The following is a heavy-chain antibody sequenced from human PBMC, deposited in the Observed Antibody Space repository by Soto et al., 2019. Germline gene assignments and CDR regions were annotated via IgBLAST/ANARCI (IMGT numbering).Heavy chain of an antibody. Sequence: QVHLVQSGAEVKEPGASVKVSCKTSGFTFTTHAIHWLRQAPGQRFEWMGWINAGNGNTKYSQTFQDRITITRDASTMTAYMELSSLTFEDRAVYFCARRNSRGPMDHWGQGTLITVSS. CDR3: ARRNSRGPMDH. D-gene: IGHD3-22*01. J-gene: IGHJ4*02. CDR2: INAGNGNT. V-gene: IGHV1-3*01. CDR1: GFTFTTHA.